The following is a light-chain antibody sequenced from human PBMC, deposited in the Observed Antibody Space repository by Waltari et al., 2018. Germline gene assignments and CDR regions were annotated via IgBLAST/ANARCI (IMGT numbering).Light chain of an antibody. CDR2: EVS. CDR1: SSDVGGYNY. V-gene: IGLV2-8*01. Sequence: QSALTQPPSASGSPGQSVTISCTGTSSDVGGYNYVSWYQQHPGKAPKLMIYEVSKRPSGVPDRFSGSKSGNTASLTVSGLQAEDEADYYGTSYASSNSVVFGGGTKLTVL. CDR3: TSYASSNSVV. J-gene: IGLJ2*01.